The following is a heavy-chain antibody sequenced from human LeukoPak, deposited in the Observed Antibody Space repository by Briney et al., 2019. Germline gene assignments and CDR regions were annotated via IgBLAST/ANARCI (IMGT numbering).Heavy chain of an antibody. J-gene: IGHJ2*01. CDR1: GFTFSIYD. Sequence: PGGSLRLSCAASGFTFSIYDVHWVRQATGKGLEWVSAIGTGGDTYYPGSVKGRFTISRENAKNSLYLQMNSLRAGDTAVYYCASSSISQPKYGDYWYFDLWGRGTLVTVSS. V-gene: IGHV3-13*04. CDR2: IGTGGDT. D-gene: IGHD4-17*01. CDR3: ASSSISQPKYGDYWYFDL.